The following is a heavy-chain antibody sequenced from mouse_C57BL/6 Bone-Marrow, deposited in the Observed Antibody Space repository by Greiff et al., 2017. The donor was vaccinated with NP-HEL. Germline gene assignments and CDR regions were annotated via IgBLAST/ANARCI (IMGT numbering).Heavy chain of an antibody. D-gene: IGHD2-10*02. CDR1: GYTFTSYW. J-gene: IGHJ3*01. Sequence: QVQLQQPGAELVMPGASVKLSCKASGYTFTSYWMHWVKQRPGHGLEWIGEIDPSDSYTNYNQKFKGKSTLTVDKSSSTAYMQLSSLTSEDSAVYYCASGSITWDYWGQGTLVTVSA. V-gene: IGHV1-69*01. CDR3: ASGSITWDY. CDR2: IDPSDSYT.